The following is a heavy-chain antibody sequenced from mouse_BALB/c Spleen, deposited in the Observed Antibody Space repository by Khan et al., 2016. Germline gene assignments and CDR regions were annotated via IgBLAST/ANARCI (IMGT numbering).Heavy chain of an antibody. V-gene: IGHV14-1*02. J-gene: IGHJ2*01. CDR2: IDPENGNA. D-gene: IGHD2-1*01. Sequence: VGRQQSGAELVRPGALVKLSCKASGFNIKDYSMHWVKQRPEKGLEWIGWIDPENGNAIYDPKFQDKASITADTSSNTAYLQLSSLTSEDTAVYYCARDFGNYYWGQGTTLTVSS. CDR3: ARDFGNYY. CDR1: GFNIKDYS.